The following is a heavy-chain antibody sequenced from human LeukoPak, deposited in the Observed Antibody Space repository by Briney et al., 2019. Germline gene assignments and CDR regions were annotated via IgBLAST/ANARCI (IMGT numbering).Heavy chain of an antibody. V-gene: IGHV1-8*01. CDR1: GYTFTSYD. D-gene: IGHD6-19*01. CDR3: ARYSGWNDAFDI. Sequence: ASVKVSCKASGYTFTSYDINWVRQATGQGLEWMGWMNPNSGNTGYAQKFQGRVTMTRNTSKSTAYMELSRLRSEDTAVYYCARYSGWNDAFDIWGQGTMVTVSS. J-gene: IGHJ3*02. CDR2: MNPNSGNT.